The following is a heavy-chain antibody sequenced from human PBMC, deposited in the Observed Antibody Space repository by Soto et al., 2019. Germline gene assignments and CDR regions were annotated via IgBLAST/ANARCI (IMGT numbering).Heavy chain of an antibody. V-gene: IGHV3-30-3*01. CDR1: GFTFSSYA. Sequence: GGSLRLSCAASGFTFSSYAMHWVRQAPGKGLEWVAVISYDGSNKYYADSVKGRFTISRDNSKNTLYLQMNSLRAEDTAVYYCARDGGSDDYYYYYYGMDVWGQGTTVTVSS. D-gene: IGHD3-16*01. CDR2: ISYDGSNK. J-gene: IGHJ6*02. CDR3: ARDGGSDDYYYYYYGMDV.